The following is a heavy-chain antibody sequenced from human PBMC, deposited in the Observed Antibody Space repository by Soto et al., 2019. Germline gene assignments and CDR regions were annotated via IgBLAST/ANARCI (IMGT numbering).Heavy chain of an antibody. CDR3: SRDVVVGTKALNY. J-gene: IGHJ4*02. D-gene: IGHD2-21*01. CDR1: GFTFSNYW. CDR2: IKEDGSEK. Sequence: GGSLRLSXAAFGFTFSNYWMTWVRQAPGKGLEWVANIKEDGSEKHYVDSVKGRFTISRDNAKNSLYLQMNSLRVEDTAVYFCSRDVVVGTKALNYWGQGALVTVSS. V-gene: IGHV3-7*01.